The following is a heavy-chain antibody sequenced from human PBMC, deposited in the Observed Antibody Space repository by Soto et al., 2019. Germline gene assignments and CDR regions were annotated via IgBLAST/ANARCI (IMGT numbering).Heavy chain of an antibody. V-gene: IGHV4-34*01. Sequence: TSETLSLTCAVYGGSFSGYYWSWIRQPPGKGLEWIGEINHSGSTNYNPSLKSRVTISVDTSKNQFSLKLSSVTAADTAVYYCARARRYCSGGSCYHDGFDYWGQGTLVTVSS. CDR2: INHSGST. J-gene: IGHJ4*02. CDR3: ARARRYCSGGSCYHDGFDY. D-gene: IGHD2-15*01. CDR1: GGSFSGYY.